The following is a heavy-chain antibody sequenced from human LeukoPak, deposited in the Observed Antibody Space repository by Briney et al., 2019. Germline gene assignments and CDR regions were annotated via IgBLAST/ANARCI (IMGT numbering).Heavy chain of an antibody. J-gene: IGHJ4*02. Sequence: GGSLRLSCAASGYTFSSYGMHWVRQAPGKGLEWVAFIRYDGSNKYYADSVKGRFTISGDNSKNTLYLQMNSLRAEDTAVYYCAKDLRASGNSFDYWGQGTLVTVSS. V-gene: IGHV3-30*02. CDR3: AKDLRASGNSFDY. CDR1: GYTFSSYG. D-gene: IGHD4-23*01. CDR2: IRYDGSNK.